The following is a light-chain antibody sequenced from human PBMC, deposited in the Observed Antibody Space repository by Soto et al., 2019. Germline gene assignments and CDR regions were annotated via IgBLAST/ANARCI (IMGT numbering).Light chain of an antibody. CDR1: QGISSY. V-gene: IGKV1-27*01. CDR3: QKYNSAPLS. Sequence: IQLTQSPSSLSAFVGDRVTITCRASQGISSYLAWYQQKPGKAPKLLIYAASTLQSGVTSRFSGSGSGTDFTLTISGLQPEDVATYYCQKYNSAPLSFGGGTKVDIK. CDR2: AAS. J-gene: IGKJ4*01.